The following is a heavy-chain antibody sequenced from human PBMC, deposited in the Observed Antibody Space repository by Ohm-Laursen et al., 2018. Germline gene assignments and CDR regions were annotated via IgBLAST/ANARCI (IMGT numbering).Heavy chain of an antibody. CDR1: GGTFSSYA. D-gene: IGHD3/OR15-3a*01. V-gene: IGHV1-18*01. J-gene: IGHJ4*01. CDR2: VSVYNGDT. CDR3: ANGLESLNW. Sequence: ASVKVSCKASGGTFSSYAINWVRQAPGQGLEWIGWVSVYNGDTMYAKSVQGRVTMTRDISTSTAFMELRSLRSDDTAVYYCANGLESLNWWGHGTLVTVSA.